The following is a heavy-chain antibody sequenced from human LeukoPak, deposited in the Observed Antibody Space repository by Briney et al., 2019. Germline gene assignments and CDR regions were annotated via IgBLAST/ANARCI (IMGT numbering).Heavy chain of an antibody. J-gene: IGHJ6*02. Sequence: PSETLSLTCAVYGGSFSGYYWSWIRQPPGKGLEWIGEINHSGSTNYNPSLKSRVTISVDTSKNQFSLKLSSVTAADTAVYYCARVIAAAGSVWGQGTTVTVSS. CDR1: GGSFSGYY. CDR2: INHSGST. D-gene: IGHD6-13*01. V-gene: IGHV4-34*01. CDR3: ARVIAAAGSV.